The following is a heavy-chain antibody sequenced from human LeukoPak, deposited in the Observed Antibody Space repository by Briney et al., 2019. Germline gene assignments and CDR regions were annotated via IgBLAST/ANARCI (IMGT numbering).Heavy chain of an antibody. J-gene: IGHJ4*02. CDR1: GFTFSSYS. V-gene: IGHV3-48*04. CDR3: ARGYYDILTGYYAEPYFDY. CDR2: ISSSGSTI. Sequence: PGGSLRLSCAASGFTFSSYSMNWVRRAPGKGLEWVSYISSSGSTIYYADSVKGRFTISRDNAKNSLYLQMNSLRAEDTAVYYCARGYYDILTGYYAEPYFDYWGQGTLVTVSS. D-gene: IGHD3-9*01.